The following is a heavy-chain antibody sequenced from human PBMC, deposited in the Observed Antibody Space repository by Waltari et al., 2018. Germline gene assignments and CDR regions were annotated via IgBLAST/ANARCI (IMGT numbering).Heavy chain of an antibody. D-gene: IGHD3-22*01. Sequence: EVQLLESGGGLVQPGGSLRLSCAASGFIFSSYTMNWVRQAPGKGRECVSIFHGGGDTDYANSVRGRFIISRDNSNNMLYLQMNSLRPEDSGVYYCAKGFDRASFDSWGQGALVTVSS. CDR2: IFHGGGDT. J-gene: IGHJ4*02. CDR3: AKGFDRASFDS. CDR1: GFIFSSYT. V-gene: IGHV3-23*03.